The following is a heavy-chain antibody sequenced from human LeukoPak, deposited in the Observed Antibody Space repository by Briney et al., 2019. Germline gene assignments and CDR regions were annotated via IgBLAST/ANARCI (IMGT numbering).Heavy chain of an antibody. D-gene: IGHD3-9*01. V-gene: IGHV4-4*07. Sequence: SDTLSLICTISGRSISSHYYSWIRQPAGKGLEGIGRMSISGNTNYNPYLKSRVTISVDKSKNQFSLKLSSVTAADTAMYYCARQSTGSYVYFDFWGQGTLVTLSS. J-gene: IGHJ4*02. CDR1: GRSISSHY. CDR3: ARQSTGSYVYFDF. CDR2: MSISGNT.